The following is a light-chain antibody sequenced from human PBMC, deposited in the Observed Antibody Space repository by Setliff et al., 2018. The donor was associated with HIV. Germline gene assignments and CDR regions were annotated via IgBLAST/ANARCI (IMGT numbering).Light chain of an antibody. CDR2: DVY. CDR3: CSYATRSYV. J-gene: IGLJ1*01. Sequence: QSVLTQPRSVSGSLGQSVAISCSGSSSDVGAYNHVSWYQQYPGKAPTLIIHDVYQRPSGVPDRFSGSKSGNTASLTISGLRAEDEADYYCCSYATRSYVFGTGTKVTVL. CDR1: SSDVGAYNH. V-gene: IGLV2-11*01.